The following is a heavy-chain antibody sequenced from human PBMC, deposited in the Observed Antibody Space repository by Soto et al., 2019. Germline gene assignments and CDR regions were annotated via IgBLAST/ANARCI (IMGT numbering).Heavy chain of an antibody. CDR3: AKVGTGIAVAGYLYNWFDP. CDR1: GFTFSSYG. V-gene: IGHV3-30*18. J-gene: IGHJ5*02. CDR2: ISYDGSNK. Sequence: QVQLVESGGGVVQPGRSLRLSCAASGFTFSSYGMHWVRQAPGKGLEWVAVISYDGSNKYYADSVKGRFTISRDNSKNTLYLQMNSLRAEDTAVYYGAKVGTGIAVAGYLYNWFDPWGQGTLVTVSS. D-gene: IGHD6-19*01.